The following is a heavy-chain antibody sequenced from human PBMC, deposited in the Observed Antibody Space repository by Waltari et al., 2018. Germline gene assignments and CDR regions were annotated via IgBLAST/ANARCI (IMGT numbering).Heavy chain of an antibody. CDR1: GFTFSTYA. V-gene: IGHV3-23*01. CDR3: AKRGVFGSGSYFKNNWFDS. Sequence: EVHLLESGGGLVQPGGYLRLSCVASGFTFSTYAMNWVRQAPGKGLEWGSTIRDNGGSTDYADSVKSRFTISRDNSKNTLYLQMNSLRAEDTAVYYCAKRGVFGSGSYFKNNWFDSWGQGTLVTVSS. D-gene: IGHD3-10*01. J-gene: IGHJ5*01. CDR2: IRDNGGST.